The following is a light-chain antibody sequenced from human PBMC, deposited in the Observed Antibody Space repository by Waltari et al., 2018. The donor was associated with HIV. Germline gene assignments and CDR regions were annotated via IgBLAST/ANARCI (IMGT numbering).Light chain of an antibody. J-gene: IGLJ2*01. CDR1: SSNIGAGYD. CDR3: QSYDRRLMWV. Sequence: HSLLTQPPSVSGAPGQRVTISCTGSSSNIGAGYDVHWYQKYPGTAPKLLILQNINRPSGVPDRFSGSKSVTSASLVITGLQAEDEADYYCQSYDRRLMWVFGGGTSLTV. CDR2: QNI. V-gene: IGLV1-40*01.